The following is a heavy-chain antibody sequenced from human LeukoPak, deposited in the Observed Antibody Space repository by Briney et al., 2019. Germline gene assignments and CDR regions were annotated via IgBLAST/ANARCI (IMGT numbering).Heavy chain of an antibody. J-gene: IGHJ2*01. CDR1: GFTLRVYY. CDR3: ARSSSYFTYFDR. V-gene: IGHV3-11*04. D-gene: IGHD2/OR15-2a*01. Sequence: PGGSLRLSCAVSGFTLRVYYMSWLRQAPGKGLEGISYMYSSENTIHYAESVKGRFTLSRESANHPLSLHIHSLRAEDSAVYYCARSSSYFTYFDRWGRDALVTVSS. CDR2: MYSSENTI.